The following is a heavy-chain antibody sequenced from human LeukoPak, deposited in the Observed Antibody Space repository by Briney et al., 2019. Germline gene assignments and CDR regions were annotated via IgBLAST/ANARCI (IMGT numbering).Heavy chain of an antibody. Sequence: HPGGSLRLSCAASGFTFSSYAMHWVRQAPGKGLEWVAVISYDGSNKYYADSVKGRFTISRDNSKNTLYLQMNSLRAEDTAVYYCNYGSGSYEDYWGQGTLVTVSS. D-gene: IGHD3-10*01. J-gene: IGHJ4*02. CDR3: NYGSGSYEDY. V-gene: IGHV3-30-3*01. CDR1: GFTFSSYA. CDR2: ISYDGSNK.